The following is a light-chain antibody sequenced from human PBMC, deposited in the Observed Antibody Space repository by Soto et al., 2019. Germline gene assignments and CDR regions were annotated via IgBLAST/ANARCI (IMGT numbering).Light chain of an antibody. CDR1: SSDVGGYNY. V-gene: IGLV2-8*01. J-gene: IGLJ2*01. CDR2: EVS. CDR3: SSYGGYNNVI. Sequence: QSALTQPPSASGSPGQSVTISCTGTSSDVGGYNYVSWYQQHPDKAPKLIIYEVSKRPSGVPDRSSGSKSGNTASLTVSGLQAEDEADYYCSSYGGYNNVIFGGGTKLTVL.